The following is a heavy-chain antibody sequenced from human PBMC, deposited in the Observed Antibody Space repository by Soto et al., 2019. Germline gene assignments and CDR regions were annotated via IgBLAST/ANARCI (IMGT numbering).Heavy chain of an antibody. Sequence: EVQLLESGGGLEQPGGSLRLSCAVSGFPFSTYAMSWVRQAPGKGLEWVSTISGSGGSTYYADSVKGRFTISRDNSKNTLYLQMNSLRAEDTAVYYCAKSGGPSSYASGTYLDSWGQGTLVTVSS. J-gene: IGHJ4*02. CDR1: GFPFSTYA. CDR3: AKSGGPSSYASGTYLDS. CDR2: ISGSGGST. D-gene: IGHD3-10*01. V-gene: IGHV3-23*01.